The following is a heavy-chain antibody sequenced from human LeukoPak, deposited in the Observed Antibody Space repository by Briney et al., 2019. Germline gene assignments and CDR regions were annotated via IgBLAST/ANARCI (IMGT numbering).Heavy chain of an antibody. CDR2: IYSGGST. Sequence: GGSLRLSCAASGFTVSSNYMSWVRQAPGKGLEWVSVIYSGGSTYYADSVKGRFTISRDNSKNTLYLQMNSLRAEDTAVYYCAKLGPVPYCSSTSCPFDYWGQGTLVTVSS. D-gene: IGHD2-2*01. CDR1: GFTVSSNY. V-gene: IGHV3-53*05. CDR3: AKLGPVPYCSSTSCPFDY. J-gene: IGHJ4*02.